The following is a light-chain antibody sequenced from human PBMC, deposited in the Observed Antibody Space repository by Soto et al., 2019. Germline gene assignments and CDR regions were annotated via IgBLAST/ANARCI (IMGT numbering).Light chain of an antibody. V-gene: IGLV2-14*01. CDR3: SSYTSSSSPYV. CDR1: SSDVGGYKY. CDR2: DVT. J-gene: IGLJ1*01. Sequence: QSVLTQPASVSGSPGQSITISCTGTSSDVGGYKYVTWYKQHTGKAPKVMIYDVTNRPSGVSNRFSGSKSGNTASLTISGLLAEDDADYYCSSYTSSSSPYVFLTWTKVTVL.